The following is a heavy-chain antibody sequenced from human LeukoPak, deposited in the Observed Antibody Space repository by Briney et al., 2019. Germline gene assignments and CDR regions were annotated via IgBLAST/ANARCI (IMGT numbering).Heavy chain of an antibody. J-gene: IGHJ4*02. CDR3: ARVTGYRIEDYFDY. CDR2: IYYSGST. Sequence: SETLSLTCTVSGGSISSYYWSWIRQPPGKGLEWIGYIYYSGSTNYNPSLKSRVTVSVETSKNEFSLKLRSVTAADTAVYYCARVTGYRIEDYFDYWGQGTLVTVSS. D-gene: IGHD6-13*01. CDR1: GGSISSYY. V-gene: IGHV4-59*01.